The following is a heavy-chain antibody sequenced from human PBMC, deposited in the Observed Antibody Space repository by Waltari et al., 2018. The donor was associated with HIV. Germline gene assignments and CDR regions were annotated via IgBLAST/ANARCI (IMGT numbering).Heavy chain of an antibody. D-gene: IGHD3-22*01. V-gene: IGHV3-9*01. Sequence: EVQLVESGGGLVQPGRSLRLSCAASGFTFDDYSMPWVRQPPGKGLEWVSSINWNSGSIGYADSVKGRFTISRDNAKNSLYLQMNSLRAEDTAFYYCTKDFDSSGFHGYYFDYWGQGTLVTVSS. CDR3: TKDFDSSGFHGYYFDY. J-gene: IGHJ4*02. CDR2: INWNSGSI. CDR1: GFTFDDYS.